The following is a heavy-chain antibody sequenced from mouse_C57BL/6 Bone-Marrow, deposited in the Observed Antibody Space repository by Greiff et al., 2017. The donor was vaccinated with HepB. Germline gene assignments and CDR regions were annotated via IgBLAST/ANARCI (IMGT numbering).Heavy chain of an antibody. Sequence: QVQLQQPGAELVKPGASVKMSCKASGYTFTSYWITWVKQRPGQGLEWIGDIYPGSGSTNYNEKFKSKATLTVATSSCTAYMQLSSLTSEDSAVYYCASDIPTGTEFAYWGQGTLVTVSA. CDR3: ASDIPTGTEFAY. CDR2: IYPGSGST. D-gene: IGHD4-1*02. V-gene: IGHV1-55*01. J-gene: IGHJ3*01. CDR1: GYTFTSYW.